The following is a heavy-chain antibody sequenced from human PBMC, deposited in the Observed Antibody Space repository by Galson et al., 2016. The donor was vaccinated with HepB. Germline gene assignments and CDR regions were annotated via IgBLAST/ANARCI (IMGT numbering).Heavy chain of an antibody. Sequence: SVKVSCKASGYTFTSYDIHWVRQATGQGLEWMGWMNPNSGNTGYAQKFQGRVTMTRDTSISTAYMELSSLSSEDTAMYYCARVEYSSLSGANRFDYWGQGTLVTVSS. CDR1: GYTFTSYD. CDR2: MNPNSGNT. D-gene: IGHD6-6*01. V-gene: IGHV1-8*01. CDR3: ARVEYSSLSGANRFDY. J-gene: IGHJ4*02.